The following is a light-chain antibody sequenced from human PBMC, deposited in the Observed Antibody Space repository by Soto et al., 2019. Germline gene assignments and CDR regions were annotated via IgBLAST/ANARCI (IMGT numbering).Light chain of an antibody. V-gene: IGLV1-40*01. Sequence: QSVLAQPPSVSGAPGQKVSISCTGSSSNIGAGYDLHWYQQLPGTAPKLLLYGNSNRPSGVPDRFSGSKSGTSASLAITGLQAEDEADYSCQSYDSSMSAYVFGTGTKVTVL. CDR2: GNS. CDR3: QSYDSSMSAYV. CDR1: SSNIGAGYD. J-gene: IGLJ1*01.